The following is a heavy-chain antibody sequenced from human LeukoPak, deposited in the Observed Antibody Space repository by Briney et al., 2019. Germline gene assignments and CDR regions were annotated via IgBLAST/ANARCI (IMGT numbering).Heavy chain of an antibody. V-gene: IGHV4-34*01. J-gene: IGHJ4*02. D-gene: IGHD3-16*02. Sequence: SETLSLTCAVYGGSFSGYYWSWIRQPPGKGLEWIGEITHSGSTNYNPSLKSRVTISVDTSKNQFSLKLSSVTAADTAVYYCARGRGDYVWGSYRYGFDYWGQGTLVTVSS. CDR1: GGSFSGYY. CDR2: ITHSGST. CDR3: ARGRGDYVWGSYRYGFDY.